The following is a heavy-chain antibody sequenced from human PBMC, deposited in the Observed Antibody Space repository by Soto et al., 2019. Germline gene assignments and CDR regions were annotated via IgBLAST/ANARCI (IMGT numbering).Heavy chain of an antibody. CDR2: ISGISGRT. D-gene: IGHD5-18*01. Sequence: GGSLRLSCVASGFTFSSYGMSWVRQAPGKGLERVAGISGISGRTDYADSVKGRFTISRDNSNNILYLQLNSLRAEDTAIYYCAKQRKYRAYYYPMDVWGQGATVTVSS. CDR3: AKQRKYRAYYYPMDV. V-gene: IGHV3-23*01. J-gene: IGHJ6*02. CDR1: GFTFSSYG.